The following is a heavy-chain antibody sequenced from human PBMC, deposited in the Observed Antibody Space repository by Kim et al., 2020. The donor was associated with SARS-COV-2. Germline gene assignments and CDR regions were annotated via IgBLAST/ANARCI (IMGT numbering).Heavy chain of an antibody. Sequence: GGSLRLSCAVSGFTFSSYGMHWVRQAPGKGLEWVAVIWYDGSNKYYADSVKGRFTISRDNSKNTLYLQMNSLRAEDTAVYYCASQQLADGMDVWGQGTTVTVSS. J-gene: IGHJ6*02. CDR1: GFTFSSYG. V-gene: IGHV3-33*01. CDR3: ASQQLADGMDV. D-gene: IGHD6-13*01. CDR2: IWYDGSNK.